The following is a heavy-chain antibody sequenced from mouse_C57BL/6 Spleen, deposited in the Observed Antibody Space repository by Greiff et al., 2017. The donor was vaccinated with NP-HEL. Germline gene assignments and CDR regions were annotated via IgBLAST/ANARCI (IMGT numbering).Heavy chain of an antibody. V-gene: IGHV5-6*01. J-gene: IGHJ2*01. D-gene: IGHD1-1*01. Sequence: EVKLVESGGDLVKPGGSLKLSCAASGFTFSSYGMSWVRQTPDKRLEWVATISSGGSYTYYPDSVKGRFTISRDNAKNTLYLQMSSLKSEDTAMYYCATRNYYGSSLDYWGQGTTLTVAS. CDR3: ATRNYYGSSLDY. CDR2: ISSGGSYT. CDR1: GFTFSSYG.